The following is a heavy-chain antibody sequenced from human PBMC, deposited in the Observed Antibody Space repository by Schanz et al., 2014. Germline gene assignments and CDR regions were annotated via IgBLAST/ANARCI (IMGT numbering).Heavy chain of an antibody. V-gene: IGHV3-23*04. Sequence: EVQLVESGGGLVKPGGFLRLSCAASGFTFSAYAMTWVRQIPGKGLEWVSAISASGGTTYYADAVRGRFTISRDNSKTTVYLQMNSLRAEDTAVYYGAKDAENTAMITDYFDYWGQGTLXTVSS. CDR2: ISASGGTT. CDR1: GFTFSAYA. D-gene: IGHD5-18*01. J-gene: IGHJ4*02. CDR3: AKDAENTAMITDYFDY.